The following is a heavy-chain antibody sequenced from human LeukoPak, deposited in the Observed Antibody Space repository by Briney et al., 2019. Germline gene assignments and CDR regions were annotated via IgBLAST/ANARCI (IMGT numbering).Heavy chain of an antibody. CDR3: ATIAAAGTGTDY. D-gene: IGHD6-13*01. J-gene: IGHJ4*02. CDR2: IIPIFGTA. V-gene: IGHV1-69*13. CDR1: GGTFSSYA. Sequence: SVKVSCKASGGTFSSYAISWVRQAPGQGLEWMGGIIPIFGTANYAQKFQGRVTITADESTSTAYMELSSLRSEDTAVYYCATIAAAGTGTDYWGQGTLVTVSS.